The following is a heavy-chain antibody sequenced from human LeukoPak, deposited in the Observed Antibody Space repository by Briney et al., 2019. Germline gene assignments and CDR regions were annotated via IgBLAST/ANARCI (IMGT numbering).Heavy chain of an antibody. V-gene: IGHV3-11*01. Sequence: PGGSLRLSCAASGFTFSDYYMSWIRQAPGKGLEWVSYISSSGSTIYYADSVKGRFTISRDNAKNSLYLQMNSLRAEDTAVYYCASPQGSYRYTVNYYYGMDVWGQGTTVTVSS. CDR1: GFTFSDYY. CDR3: ASPQGSYRYTVNYYYGMDV. CDR2: ISSSGSTI. J-gene: IGHJ6*02. D-gene: IGHD3-16*02.